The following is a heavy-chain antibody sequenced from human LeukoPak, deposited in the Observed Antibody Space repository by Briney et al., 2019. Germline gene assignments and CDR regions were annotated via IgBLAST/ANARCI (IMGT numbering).Heavy chain of an antibody. CDR3: AKGNTIFGVVIPLDY. CDR2: ISGSGGST. J-gene: IGHJ4*02. CDR1: GFTFSSYS. Sequence: GGSLRLSCAASGFTFSSYSMNWVRQAPGKGLEWVSGISGSGGSTYYADSVKGRFTISRDNSKNTLYLQMNSLRAEDTAVYYCAKGNTIFGVVIPLDYWGQGTLVTVSS. V-gene: IGHV3-23*01. D-gene: IGHD3-3*01.